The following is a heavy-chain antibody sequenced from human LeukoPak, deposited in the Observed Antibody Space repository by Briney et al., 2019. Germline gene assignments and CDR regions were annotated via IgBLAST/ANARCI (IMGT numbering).Heavy chain of an antibody. Sequence: GGSLRLSCAASGFTFSSYAMHWVRQAPGKGLEWVAVISYDGSNKYYADSVKGRFTISRDNSKNTLYLQMNSLRAEDTAVYYCAREGGSSGWYSSWFDYWGQGTLVTVSS. D-gene: IGHD6-19*01. CDR2: ISYDGSNK. CDR1: GFTFSSYA. V-gene: IGHV3-30-3*01. J-gene: IGHJ5*01. CDR3: AREGGSSGWYSSWFDY.